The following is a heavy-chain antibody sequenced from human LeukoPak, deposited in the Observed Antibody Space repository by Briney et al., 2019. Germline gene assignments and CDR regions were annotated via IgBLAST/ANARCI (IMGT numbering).Heavy chain of an antibody. CDR3: TTDLVN. CDR1: GFTFSQAW. D-gene: IGHD3-10*01. CDR2: IKRKSEGETV. V-gene: IGHV3-15*01. Sequence: PGWSLTLSCAGSGFTFSQAWMSWVRQTPGKGLEWLARIKRKSEGETVDYIKPVKGRFSISRDDSKNMLYLQMNSLKTEDTAVYYCTTDLVNWGQGTLVTVSS. J-gene: IGHJ4*02.